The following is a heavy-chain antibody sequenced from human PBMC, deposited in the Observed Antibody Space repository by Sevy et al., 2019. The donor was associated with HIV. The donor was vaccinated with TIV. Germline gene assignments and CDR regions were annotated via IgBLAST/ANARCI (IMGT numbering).Heavy chain of an antibody. CDR2: VYYSGSS. CDR1: VGSISSFY. D-gene: IGHD1-7*01. CDR3: ARMNYGRNYPGNHFYFAY. J-gene: IGHJ4*02. V-gene: IGHV4-59*13. Sequence: SETLSLTCSVTVGSISSFYWSWIRQPPGKALEWIGYVYYSGSSTYNPSLKSRVSISVDSFRNHFSLKMTSVTPADSAVYFCARMNYGRNYPGNHFYFAYWGQGSLVTVSS.